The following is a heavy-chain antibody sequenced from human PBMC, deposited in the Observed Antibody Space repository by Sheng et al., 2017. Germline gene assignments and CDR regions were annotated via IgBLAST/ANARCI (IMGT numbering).Heavy chain of an antibody. CDR3: ARRRDSSSWFNYLDV. Sequence: QVHLVQSGAQVKKPGSSVKVSCKASGGSFSTYAISWLRQAPGQGLEWMGGIIPSLGIANSAQRFQGRVTITADKSTSTVYMDLSSLRSEDTAIYYCARRRDSSSWFNYLDVWGQGTPVTVSS. D-gene: IGHD6-13*01. CDR1: GGSFSTYA. J-gene: IGHJ6*02. V-gene: IGHV1-69*10. CDR2: IIPSLGIA.